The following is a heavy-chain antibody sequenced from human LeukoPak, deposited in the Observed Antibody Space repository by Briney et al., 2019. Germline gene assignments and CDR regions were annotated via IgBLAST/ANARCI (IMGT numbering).Heavy chain of an antibody. CDR3: ARHGSSGWYNYFDY. Sequence: SETLSLTCTVSGGSISSYYWSWIRQPPGKGLEWIGYIYYSGSTNYNPSLKSRVTISVDTSKNQFSLKLSSVTAADTAVYYCARHGSSGWYNYFDYWGQGTLATVSS. D-gene: IGHD6-19*01. V-gene: IGHV4-59*08. CDR1: GGSISSYY. CDR2: IYYSGST. J-gene: IGHJ4*02.